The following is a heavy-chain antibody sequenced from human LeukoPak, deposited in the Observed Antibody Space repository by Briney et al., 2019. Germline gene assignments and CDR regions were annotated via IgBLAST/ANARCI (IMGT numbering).Heavy chain of an antibody. CDR1: RFTFSTYA. D-gene: IGHD6-13*01. CDR2: ISNDGTNE. V-gene: IGHV3-30-3*01. CDR3: ASGHRGGSSSWYAPLGI. J-gene: IGHJ3*02. Sequence: PGGSLRLSCAASRFTFSTYAMHWVRQAPGKGLEWVAGISNDGTNEDHADSVKGRFTISRDNSKNTLYLQMNSLRAEDTAVYYCASGHRGGSSSWYAPLGIWGQGTMVTVSS.